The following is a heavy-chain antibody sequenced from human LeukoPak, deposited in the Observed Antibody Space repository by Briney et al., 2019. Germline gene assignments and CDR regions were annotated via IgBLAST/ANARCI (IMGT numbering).Heavy chain of an antibody. D-gene: IGHD5-18*01. CDR2: ISYDESNK. CDR1: GFTFSSYG. V-gene: IGHV3-30*18. J-gene: IGHJ4*02. Sequence: GGSLRLSCAACGFTFSSYGMHWVRQAPGKGLEWVAVISYDESNKYYADSVKGRFTISRDNSKNTLYLQMNSLRAEDTAVYYCAKLGGDTAMVLSWGQGTLVTVSS. CDR3: AKLGGDTAMVLS.